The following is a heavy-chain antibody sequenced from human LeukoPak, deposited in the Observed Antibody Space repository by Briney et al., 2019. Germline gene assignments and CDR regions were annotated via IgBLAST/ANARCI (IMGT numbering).Heavy chain of an antibody. J-gene: IGHJ4*02. V-gene: IGHV4-4*07. CDR2: IYTSGST. CDR1: GGSIGSYY. CDR3: ARDHPSGSFWGYFDY. Sequence: SETLSLTCTVSGGSIGSYYWSWIRQPAGKGLEWIGRIYTSGSTNYNPSLKSRVTMSVDTSKNQFSLKLSSVTAADTAVYYCARDHPSGSFWGYFDYWGQGTLVTVSS. D-gene: IGHD1-26*01.